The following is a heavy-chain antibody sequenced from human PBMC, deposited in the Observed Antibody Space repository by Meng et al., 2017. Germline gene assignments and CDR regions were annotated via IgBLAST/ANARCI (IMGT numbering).Heavy chain of an antibody. CDR3: ARDSSSGWYHNY. CDR2: IYSGGGT. J-gene: IGHJ4*02. V-gene: IGHV3-53*02. D-gene: IGHD6-19*01. CDR1: GFSVTTSY. Sequence: VPLACTGGGVIQPGGSLRLSCTASGFSVTTSYMSWVRQAPGKGLEWVSVIYSGGGTYYADSVKGRFSISRDNSKNTLYLQMNSLRAEDTAVYFCARDSSSGWYHNYWGQGTLVTVSS.